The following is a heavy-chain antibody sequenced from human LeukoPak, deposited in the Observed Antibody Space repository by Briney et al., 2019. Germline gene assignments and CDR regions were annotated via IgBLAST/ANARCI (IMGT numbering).Heavy chain of an antibody. V-gene: IGHV4-59*01. CDR3: ARGYCSSTDCHLARHFEY. D-gene: IGHD2-2*01. J-gene: IGHJ4*02. CDR1: GDSITSYY. Sequence: PSETLSLTCTVSGDSITSYYWSWIRQPPGKGLEWIGYIHYSGSTNYNPSLKGRVTISVDTSKNHFSLKLTSVTAADTAVYYCARGYCSSTDCHLARHFEYWGQGTLVTVSS. CDR2: IHYSGST.